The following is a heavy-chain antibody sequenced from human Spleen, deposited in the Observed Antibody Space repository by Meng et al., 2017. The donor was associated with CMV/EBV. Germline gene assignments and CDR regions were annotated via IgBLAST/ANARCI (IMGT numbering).Heavy chain of an antibody. J-gene: IGHJ5*02. D-gene: IGHD2-8*01. V-gene: IGHV1-46*01. CDR3: ASRPPGVNGLDP. CDR1: GYTFTSYY. CDR2: INPSGGST. Sequence: ASVKVSCKASGYTFTSYYMHWVRQAPGQGLEWMGIINPSGGSTSYAQKFQGRVTMTTDTSTSTAYMELRSLRSDDTAVYYCASRPPGVNGLDPWGQGTLVTVSS.